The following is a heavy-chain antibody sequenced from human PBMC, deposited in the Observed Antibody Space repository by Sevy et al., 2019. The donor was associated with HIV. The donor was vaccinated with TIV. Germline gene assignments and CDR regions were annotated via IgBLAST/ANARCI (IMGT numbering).Heavy chain of an antibody. Sequence: ASVKVSCKASGYTFTGYYMHWVRQAPGQGLEWMGWINPNSGSTNYAQKFQGWVTMTRDTSISTAYMELSRLRSDDTAVYYCARDRGPYSSGLDAFDIWGQGTMVTVSS. D-gene: IGHD6-19*01. CDR2: INPNSGST. CDR1: GYTFTGYY. V-gene: IGHV1-2*04. J-gene: IGHJ3*02. CDR3: ARDRGPYSSGLDAFDI.